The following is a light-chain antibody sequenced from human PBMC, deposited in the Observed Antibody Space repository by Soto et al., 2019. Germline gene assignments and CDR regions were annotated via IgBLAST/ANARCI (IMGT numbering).Light chain of an antibody. CDR1: QRVSNSY. V-gene: IGKV3-20*01. CDR3: QQYERPPFA. CDR2: DAS. J-gene: IGKJ2*01. Sequence: EIVLTQSPGTLSLSPGDRATLSCRASQRVSNSYLAWYQQKPGQAPRLLIYDASTRAAGVPDRVTGGGSGTDFTLTISALEPEDFALYFCQQYERPPFAFGQGTRLDI.